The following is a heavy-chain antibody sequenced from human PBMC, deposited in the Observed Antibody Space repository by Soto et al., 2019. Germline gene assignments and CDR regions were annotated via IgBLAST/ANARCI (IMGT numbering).Heavy chain of an antibody. V-gene: IGHV3-7*01. CDR2: IKQDGSEK. Sequence: GGSLRLSCAASGFTFSSYWMSWVRQAPGKGLEWVANIKQDGSEKYYVDSVKGRFTISRDNAKNSLYLQMNSLRAEDTGVYYCAREGRSSPGGTHWFDPWGQGTLVTVSS. CDR3: AREGRSSPGGTHWFDP. CDR1: GFTFSSYW. D-gene: IGHD6-6*01. J-gene: IGHJ5*02.